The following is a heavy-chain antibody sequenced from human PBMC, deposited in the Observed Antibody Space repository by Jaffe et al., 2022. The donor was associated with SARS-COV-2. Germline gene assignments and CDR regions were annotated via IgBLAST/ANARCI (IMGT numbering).Heavy chain of an antibody. Sequence: QVTLKESGPVLVKPTETLTLTCTVSGFSLSNARMGVSWIRQPPGKALEWLAHIFSNDEKSYSTSLKSRLTISKDTSKSQVVLTMTNMDPVDTATYYCARSSASTGPDILTGYSWYYYMDVWGKGTTVTVSS. D-gene: IGHD3-9*01. CDR3: ARSSASTGPDILTGYSWYYYMDV. J-gene: IGHJ6*03. V-gene: IGHV2-26*01. CDR2: IFSNDEK. CDR1: GFSLSNARMG.